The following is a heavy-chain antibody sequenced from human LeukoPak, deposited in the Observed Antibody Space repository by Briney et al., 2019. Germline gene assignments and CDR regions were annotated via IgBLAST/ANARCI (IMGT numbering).Heavy chain of an antibody. Sequence: SETLSLTCTVSGGSISSSSYYWGWLRQPPGKGLEWIGSIYYSGSTYYNPSLKSRVTISVDTSKNQFSLKLSSVTAADTAAYYCASASRDDYLLYDYWGQGTLVTVSS. CDR2: IYYSGST. CDR1: GGSISSSSYY. J-gene: IGHJ4*02. D-gene: IGHD5-24*01. CDR3: ASASRDDYLLYDY. V-gene: IGHV4-39*07.